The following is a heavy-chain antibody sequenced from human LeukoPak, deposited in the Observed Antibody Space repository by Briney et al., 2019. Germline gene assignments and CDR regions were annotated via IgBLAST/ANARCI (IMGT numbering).Heavy chain of an antibody. J-gene: IGHJ4*02. D-gene: IGHD3-22*01. CDR3: ARASSSGYYGGDYFDY. Sequence: ASVKVSCKASGYTFTGYYMHWVRQAPGQGLEWMGWINPNSGGTNYAQKSQGRVTMTRDTSISTAYMELSRLRSDDTAVYYCARASSSGYYGGDYFDYWGQGTLVTVSS. CDR2: INPNSGGT. V-gene: IGHV1-2*02. CDR1: GYTFTGYY.